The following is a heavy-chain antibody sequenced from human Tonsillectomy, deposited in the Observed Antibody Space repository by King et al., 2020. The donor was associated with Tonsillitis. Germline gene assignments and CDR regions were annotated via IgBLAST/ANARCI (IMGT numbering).Heavy chain of an antibody. CDR1: GFTFSTYA. J-gene: IGHJ4*02. CDR2: SGGGYT. V-gene: IGHV3-23*03. CDR3: ANSDTPEGY. Sequence: DVQLVESGGGLVQPGGSLRLSCAASGFTFSTYAWVRQAPGKGLECISYSGGGYTYHADSLRGRFTVSRDFSRNTVFLQMTSLRAEDTSLYYRANSDTPEGYWGRGILVTVSS.